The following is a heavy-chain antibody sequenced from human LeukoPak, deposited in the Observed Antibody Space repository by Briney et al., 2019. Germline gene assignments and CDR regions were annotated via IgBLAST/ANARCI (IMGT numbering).Heavy chain of an antibody. CDR2: IYPDDSDT. D-gene: IGHD1-1*01. Sequence: RGESLKISCKGSGYTFTSYWIGWVRQMPGKGLEWMGIIYPDDSDTRYSPSFQDQVTISADKSISTAYLQWSSLKASDTAMYYCARVVETYWYFDVWGRGTLVTVSS. CDR3: ARVVETYWYFDV. J-gene: IGHJ2*01. CDR1: GYTFTSYW. V-gene: IGHV5-51*01.